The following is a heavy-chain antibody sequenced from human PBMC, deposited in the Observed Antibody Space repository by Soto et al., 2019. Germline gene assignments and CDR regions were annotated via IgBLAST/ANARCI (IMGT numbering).Heavy chain of an antibody. D-gene: IGHD5-12*01. CDR2: IHSSGTC. CDR3: ARDNIVSNGYGMDV. Sequence: QVQLQSSGPGLVKPSATLSLTCTVSGSSISNAYWSWIRQAAGKRLEWIGRIHSSGTCNYNPSLNRRVRISTHTSKNHMSLKLSSVTAADTAVYYCARDNIVSNGYGMDVWGQGTTVTVSS. CDR1: GSSISNAY. V-gene: IGHV4-4*07. J-gene: IGHJ6*02.